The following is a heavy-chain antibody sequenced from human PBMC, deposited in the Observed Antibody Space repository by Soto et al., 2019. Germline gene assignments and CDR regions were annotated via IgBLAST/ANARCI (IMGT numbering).Heavy chain of an antibody. CDR1: GYSFAGYW. CDR3: ARQIYDSDTGPNYQYYFDS. D-gene: IGHD5-18*01. V-gene: IGHV5-10-1*01. J-gene: IGHJ4*02. Sequence: GESLKISCKGSGYSFAGYWITWVRQKPGKGLEWMGRIDPSDSQTYYSPSFRGHVTISATKSITTVFLQWSSLRASDTAMYYCARQIYDSDTGPNYQYYFDSWGQGTPVTVSS. CDR2: IDPSDSQT.